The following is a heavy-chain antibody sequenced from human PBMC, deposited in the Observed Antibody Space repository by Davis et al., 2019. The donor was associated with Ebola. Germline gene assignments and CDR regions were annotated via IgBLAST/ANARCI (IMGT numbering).Heavy chain of an antibody. CDR3: ARGAGTTTTGYYYYYMDV. CDR1: GGSISSSSYY. V-gene: IGHV4-39*07. J-gene: IGHJ6*03. CDR2: INHSGST. Sequence: GSLRLSCTVSGGSISSSSYYWGWIRQPPGKGLEWIGEINHSGSTNYNPSLKSRVTISVDTSKNQFSLKLSSVTAADTAVYYCARGAGTTTTGYYYYYMDVWGKGTTVTVSS. D-gene: IGHD1/OR15-1a*01.